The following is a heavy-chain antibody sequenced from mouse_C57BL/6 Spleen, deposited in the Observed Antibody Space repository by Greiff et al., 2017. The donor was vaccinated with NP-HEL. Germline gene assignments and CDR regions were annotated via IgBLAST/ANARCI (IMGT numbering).Heavy chain of an antibody. V-gene: IGHV14-3*01. D-gene: IGHD1-1*01. CDR2: IDPANGNT. CDR3: ARYYGSSYGWFAY. CDR1: GFNIKNTY. Sequence: EVQLQQSVAELVRPGASVKLSCTASGFNIKNTYMHWVKQRPEQGLEWIGRIDPANGNTKYAPKFQGKATITADTSSNTAYLQLSRLTSEDTAIYYCARYYGSSYGWFAYWGQGTLVTVSA. J-gene: IGHJ3*01.